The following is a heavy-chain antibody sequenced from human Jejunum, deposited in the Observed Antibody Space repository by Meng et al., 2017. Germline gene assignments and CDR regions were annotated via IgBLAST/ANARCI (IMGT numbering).Heavy chain of an antibody. CDR2: INHSGSI. CDR3: ATRIPQYCTGGSCYSGLGH. V-gene: IGHV4-34*01. CDR1: GGSFSAYF. J-gene: IGHJ4*02. D-gene: IGHD2-15*01. Sequence: VEVRQWGAGLLQPPETLSLTCAVYGGSFSAYFWTWIRQPPGKGLEWIGEINHSGSIYYNPSLKSRVTMSVDTSKNQFSLDLTSVTAADTAVYYCATRIPQYCTGGSCYSGLGHWGQGTLVTVSS.